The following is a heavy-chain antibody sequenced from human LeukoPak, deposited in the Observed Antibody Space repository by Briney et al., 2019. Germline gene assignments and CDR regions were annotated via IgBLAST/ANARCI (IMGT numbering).Heavy chain of an antibody. V-gene: IGHV3-30*18. CDR3: AKDSSSDRLDY. Sequence: GGSLRLSCAASGFTFSSSAMSWVRQVPGKGLEWVAVISYDGSNKYYADSVKGRFTISRDNSKNTLYLQMNSLRAEDTAVYYCAKDSSSDRLDYWGQGTLVTVSS. CDR1: GFTFSSSA. J-gene: IGHJ4*02. CDR2: ISYDGSNK. D-gene: IGHD6-6*01.